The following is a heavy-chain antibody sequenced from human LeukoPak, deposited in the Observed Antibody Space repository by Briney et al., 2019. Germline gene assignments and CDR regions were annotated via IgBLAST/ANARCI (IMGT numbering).Heavy chain of an antibody. J-gene: IGHJ4*02. D-gene: IGHD5-12*01. CDR1: GFTFSSYG. V-gene: IGHV3-30*18. Sequence: GGSLRLYCAASGFTFSSYGMHWVRQAPGKGLEWVAVISYDGSNKYYADSVKGRFTISRDNSKNTLYLQMNSLGAEDTAVYYCAKDPWGSGYAYYFDYWGQGTLVTVSS. CDR3: AKDPWGSGYAYYFDY. CDR2: ISYDGSNK.